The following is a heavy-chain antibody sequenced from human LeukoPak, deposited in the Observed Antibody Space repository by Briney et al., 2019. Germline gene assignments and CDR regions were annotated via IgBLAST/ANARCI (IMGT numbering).Heavy chain of an antibody. J-gene: IGHJ5*02. CDR3: ATVVLPPDWFDP. CDR2: FGPEDGEI. Sequence: ASVKVSCKVSGYTLTELSMHWVRQAPGKGLEWMGGFGPEDGEIIYPQKFQGRVTMTEDTSTDTAYMELSSLRSEDTAVYYCATVVLPPDWFDPWGQGTLVTVSS. V-gene: IGHV1-24*01. CDR1: GYTLTELS.